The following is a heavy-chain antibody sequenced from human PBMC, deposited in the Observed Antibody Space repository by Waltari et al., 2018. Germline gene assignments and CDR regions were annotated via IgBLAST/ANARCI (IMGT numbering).Heavy chain of an antibody. J-gene: IGHJ4*02. CDR3: VVGFCSGGSCYSRDY. V-gene: IGHV3-48*03. CDR1: GFSFSDYE. D-gene: IGHD2-15*01. CDR2: ISGSGSTI. Sequence: EVQLVESGGGLVQPGGSLRLSCAASGFSFSDYEMNWVRQAPGMVLEWVSYISGSGSTIYYADSVKCRFTISRDNAKDSLYLEMSDLRVEDTALYYCVVGFCSGGSCYSRDYWGQGTLVTVSS.